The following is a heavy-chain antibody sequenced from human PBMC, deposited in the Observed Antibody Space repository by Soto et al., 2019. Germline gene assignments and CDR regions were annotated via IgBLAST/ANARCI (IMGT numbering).Heavy chain of an antibody. J-gene: IGHJ4*02. CDR3: ASFITGTTDFDY. CDR2: ISYDGSNK. D-gene: IGHD1-7*01. V-gene: IGHV3-30*03. CDR1: GFTFSSYG. Sequence: GGSLRLSCAASGFTFSSYGMHWVRQAPGKGLEWVAVISYDGSNKYYADSVKGRFTISRDNSKNTLYLQMNSLRAEDTAVYYCASFITGTTDFDYWGQGTLVTVS.